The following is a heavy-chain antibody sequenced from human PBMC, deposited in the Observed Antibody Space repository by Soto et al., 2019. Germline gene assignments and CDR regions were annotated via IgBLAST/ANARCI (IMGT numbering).Heavy chain of an antibody. J-gene: IGHJ5*02. CDR1: GGSISSGGYY. CDR3: AASFYCSGGSCYSLDWFDP. Sequence: SETLSLTCTVSGGSISSGGYYWSWIRQHPGKGLEWIGYIYYSGSTYYNPSLKSRVTISVDTSKNQFSLKLNSVTAADTAVYYCAASFYCSGGSCYSLDWFDPWGQGTLVTVSS. CDR2: IYYSGST. V-gene: IGHV4-31*03. D-gene: IGHD2-15*01.